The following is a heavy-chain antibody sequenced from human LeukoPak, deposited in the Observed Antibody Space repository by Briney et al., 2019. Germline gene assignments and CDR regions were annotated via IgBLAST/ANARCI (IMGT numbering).Heavy chain of an antibody. J-gene: IGHJ5*02. Sequence: PSETLSLTCAVYGGPFRGFFWSWIRQAPGKGLEWIVEVSHSGSSNYNPSLKSRINISLDTSKSQFSLRLTSVTAADTAVYYCARGIFYGGRNQYIWLDLWGQGTLVTVSS. CDR2: VSHSGSS. CDR3: ARGIFYGGRNQYIWLDL. CDR1: GGPFRGFF. D-gene: IGHD4-23*01. V-gene: IGHV4-34*01.